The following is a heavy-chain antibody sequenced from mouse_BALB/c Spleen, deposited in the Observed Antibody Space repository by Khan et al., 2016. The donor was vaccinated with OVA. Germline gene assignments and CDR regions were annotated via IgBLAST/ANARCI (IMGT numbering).Heavy chain of an antibody. Sequence: EVHLVESGGGLVQPGGSRKLSCAASGFTFSSYGMHWVRQAPEKGLEWIAYISGDSNTIYYADTVKGRFTISRDNSKNTLFLQMTSLMSEDTARYYGATSYFYGYYFDYWGPGTPLTVSS. CDR1: GFTFSSYG. J-gene: IGHJ2*01. V-gene: IGHV5-17*02. CDR2: ISGDSNTI. CDR3: ATSYFYGYYFDY. D-gene: IGHD1-1*01.